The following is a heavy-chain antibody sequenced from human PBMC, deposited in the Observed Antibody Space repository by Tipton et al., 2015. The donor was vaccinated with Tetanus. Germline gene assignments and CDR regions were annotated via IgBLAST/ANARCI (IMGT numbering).Heavy chain of an antibody. CDR3: ARWDPQGCFDY. CDR1: GFTFSSYE. CDR2: ISSSGSTI. Sequence: CAASGFTFSSYEMNWVRQAPGKGLEWVSYISSSGSTIYYADSVKGRFTISRDNAKNSLYLQMNSLRAEDTAVYYCARWDPQGCFDYWGQGTLVTVSS. D-gene: IGHD1-26*01. J-gene: IGHJ4*02. V-gene: IGHV3-48*03.